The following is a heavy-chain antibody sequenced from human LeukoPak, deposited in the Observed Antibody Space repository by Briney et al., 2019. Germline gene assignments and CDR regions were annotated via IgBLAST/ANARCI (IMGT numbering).Heavy chain of an antibody. CDR1: GYTFTGYN. D-gene: IGHD2-2*02. J-gene: IGHJ5*02. CDR3: ARGFPGYCSSTSCYIGNWFDP. V-gene: IGHV1-2*02. Sequence: ASVKVSCKASGYTFTGYNMHWVRQAPGQGLEWMGWINPNSGGTNYAQKFQGRVTMTRDTSISTAYMELSRLRSDDTAVYYCARGFPGYCSSTSCYIGNWFDPWGQGTLVTVSS. CDR2: INPNSGGT.